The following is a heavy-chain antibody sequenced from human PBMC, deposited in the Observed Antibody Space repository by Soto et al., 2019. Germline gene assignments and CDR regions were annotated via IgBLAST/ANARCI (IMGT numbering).Heavy chain of an antibody. J-gene: IGHJ4*02. CDR3: ASNYGDYVGHDYFDY. Sequence: GASVKVSCKASGYTSTSYGISWVRQAPGQGLEWMGWISAYNGNTNYAQKLQGRVTMTTDTSTSTAYMELRSLRSDDTAVYYCASNYGDYVGHDYFDYRGQGTLVTVSS. D-gene: IGHD4-17*01. CDR1: GYTSTSYG. CDR2: ISAYNGNT. V-gene: IGHV1-18*01.